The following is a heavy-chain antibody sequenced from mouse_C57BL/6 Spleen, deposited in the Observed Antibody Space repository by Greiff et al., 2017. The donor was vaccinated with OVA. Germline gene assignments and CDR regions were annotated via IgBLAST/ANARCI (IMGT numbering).Heavy chain of an antibody. CDR3: ANGYDGYYYAMDY. CDR2: ISSGSSTI. CDR1: GFTFSDYG. J-gene: IGHJ4*01. Sequence: EVKVVESGGGLVKPGGSLKLSCAASGFTFSDYGMHWVRQAPEKGLEWVAYISSGSSTIYYAATVKGRFTISRDNAKNTLFLQMTSLRSEDTAMYYCANGYDGYYYAMDYWGQGTSVTVSS. V-gene: IGHV5-17*01. D-gene: IGHD2-2*01.